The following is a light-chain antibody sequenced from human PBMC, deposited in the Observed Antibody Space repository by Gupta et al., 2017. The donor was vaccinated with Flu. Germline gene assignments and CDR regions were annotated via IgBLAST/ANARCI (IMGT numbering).Light chain of an antibody. V-gene: IGLV2-8*01. CDR1: SSAAGGYEY. J-gene: IGLJ2*01. CDR3: ASHASSNRVV. Sequence: QSVLTQPPSASWSPGQSVTTSCTGTSSAAGGYEYVSWYRHHPGKAPTLLIFEVTKRPSVVPARFSGSKSGNTASLTVAGLQAEDEADYYCASHASSNRVVFGGGTKLTVL. CDR2: EVT.